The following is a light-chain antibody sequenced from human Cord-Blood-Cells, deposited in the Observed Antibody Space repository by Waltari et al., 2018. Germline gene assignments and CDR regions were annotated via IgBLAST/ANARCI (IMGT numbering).Light chain of an antibody. J-gene: IGKJ1*01. CDR1: QSVSSN. CDR3: QQYNNWPPERT. CDR2: GAF. V-gene: IGKV3-15*01. Sequence: EIVMTQSPATLSVSPGERATLSCRASQSVSSNLAWYQQKPGQAPRLLIYGAFTRSTGIPARFSGSGSGTEFTLTNSSLQSEDFAVYYCQQYNNWPPERTFGQGTKVEIK.